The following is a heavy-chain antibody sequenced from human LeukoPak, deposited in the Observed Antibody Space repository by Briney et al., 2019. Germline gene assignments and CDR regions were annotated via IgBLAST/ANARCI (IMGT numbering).Heavy chain of an antibody. Sequence: ASVKVSCKASGYTFTSYGISWVRQAPGQGLEWMGWISAYNGDTKSAPKFQGRVTMTTDTPTTTAYMDLRSLRSDDTAVYYCARTCPLLYCSSSFFDPWGRGTLVTVSS. V-gene: IGHV1-18*01. D-gene: IGHD2-2*01. CDR2: ISAYNGDT. CDR3: ARTCPLLYCSSSFFDP. J-gene: IGHJ5*02. CDR1: GYTFTSYG.